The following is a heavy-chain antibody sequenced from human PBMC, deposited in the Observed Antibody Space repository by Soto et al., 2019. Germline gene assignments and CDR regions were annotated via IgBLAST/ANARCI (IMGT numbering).Heavy chain of an antibody. Sequence: GGSLRLSCAASGFSFRHYKMSWVRQAPGKGPEWVSCIRTSSSDINYADSVKGRFTISRDNAKNSLYLQMNSLRAEDTAVYYCAREVFYGPGNAFDIWGQGTMVTVSS. CDR3: AREVFYGPGNAFDI. V-gene: IGHV3-48*01. D-gene: IGHD3-10*01. J-gene: IGHJ3*02. CDR1: GFSFRHYK. CDR2: IRTSSSDI.